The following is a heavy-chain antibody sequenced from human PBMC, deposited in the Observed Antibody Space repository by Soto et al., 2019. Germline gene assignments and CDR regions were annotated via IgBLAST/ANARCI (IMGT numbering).Heavy chain of an antibody. CDR1: GLTFSSHW. J-gene: IGHJ3*02. Sequence: EVQLVESGGGLVQPGGSLRLSCAASGLTFSSHWMHWVRHAPGKGLVWVSRINSDRSRTNYADSVKGRFTISRDNAKNTVYLQMNCLRVEEMAVYYFAGGVRGAYDFDIWGQGTMVTVSS. D-gene: IGHD3-16*01. CDR2: INSDRSRT. V-gene: IGHV3-74*01. CDR3: AGGVRGAYDFDI.